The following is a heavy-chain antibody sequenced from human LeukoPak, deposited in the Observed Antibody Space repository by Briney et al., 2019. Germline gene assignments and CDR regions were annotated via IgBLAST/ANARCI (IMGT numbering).Heavy chain of an antibody. CDR1: GGSISSYY. V-gene: IGHV4-59*13. J-gene: IGHJ1*01. Sequence: PSQTVSLTCTVSGGSISSYYWSWIRQPPGKGLEWIGYIYYSGSTNYNPSLKSRATISVDTSKNQFSLKLSSVTAADTAACYCARDTSEYFQHWGQGTLVTVSS. CDR3: ARDTSEYFQH. CDR2: IYYSGST.